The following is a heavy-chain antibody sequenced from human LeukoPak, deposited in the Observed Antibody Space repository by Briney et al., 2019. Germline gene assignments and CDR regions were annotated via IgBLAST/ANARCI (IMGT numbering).Heavy chain of an antibody. D-gene: IGHD7-27*01. CDR3: ARENWGSSFDY. CDR1: GFTFSSDW. Sequence: GGSLRLSCAASGFTFSSDWMHWVRQAPGKGLVWVSRINSDGSSTRYADSVKGRFTISRDYAKNTLYLQMNSLRAEDTAVYYCARENWGSSFDYWGQGTLVTVSS. CDR2: INSDGSST. J-gene: IGHJ4*02. V-gene: IGHV3-74*01.